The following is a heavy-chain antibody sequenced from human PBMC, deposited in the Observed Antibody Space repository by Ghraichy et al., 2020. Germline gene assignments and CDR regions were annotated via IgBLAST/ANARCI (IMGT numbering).Heavy chain of an antibody. CDR2: INHSGST. V-gene: IGHV4-34*01. CDR3: ARGGGYKGY. D-gene: IGHD5-12*01. J-gene: IGHJ4*02. Sequence: SETLSLTCAVYGGSFSGYYWSWIRQPPGKGLEWIGEINHSGSTNYNPSLKSRVTISVDTSKNQFSLKLSSVTAADTAVYYCARGGGYKGYWGQGTLVTVSS. CDR1: GGSFSGYY.